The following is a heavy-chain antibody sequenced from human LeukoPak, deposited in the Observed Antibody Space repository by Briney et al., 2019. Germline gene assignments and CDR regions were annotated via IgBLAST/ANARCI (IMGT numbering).Heavy chain of an antibody. CDR1: GGSISSGDYY. D-gene: IGHD3-22*01. CDR3: ARVPFRSYYDSSGYCFDY. Sequence: SQTLSLTCTVSGGSISSGDYYWSWIRQPPGKGLEWIGSIYYSGSTYYNPSLKSRVTISVDTSKNQFSLKLSSVTAADTAVYYCARVPFRSYYDSSGYCFDYWGQGTLVTVSS. CDR2: IYYSGST. J-gene: IGHJ4*02. V-gene: IGHV4-30-4*01.